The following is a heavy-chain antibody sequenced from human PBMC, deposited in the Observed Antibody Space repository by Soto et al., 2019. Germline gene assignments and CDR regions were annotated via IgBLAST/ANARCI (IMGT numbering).Heavy chain of an antibody. CDR3: AGYYSDSSGYYYYYYGMDV. J-gene: IGHJ6*02. V-gene: IGHV4-59*01. Sequence: SETLSLTCTVSGGSISSYYWSWIRQPPGKGLEWIGYIYYSGSTNYNPSLKSRVTISIDTSKNQFSLKLSSVTAADTAVYYCAGYYSDSSGYYYYYYGMDVWGQGTTVTVSS. CDR1: GGSISSYY. CDR2: IYYSGST. D-gene: IGHD3-22*01.